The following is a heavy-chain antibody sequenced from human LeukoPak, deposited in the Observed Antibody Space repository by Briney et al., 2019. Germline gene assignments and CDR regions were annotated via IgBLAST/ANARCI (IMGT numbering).Heavy chain of an antibody. CDR1: GGTFSSYA. CDR2: IIPILGIA. Sequence: SVKVSCKASGGTFSSYAISWVRQAPGQGLEWMGRIIPILGIANYAQKFQGRVTITADKSTSTDYMELSSLRSEDTAVYYCARDKSLPYYYDSSGYVDDYWGQGTLVTVSS. D-gene: IGHD3-22*01. V-gene: IGHV1-69*04. CDR3: ARDKSLPYYYDSSGYVDDY. J-gene: IGHJ4*02.